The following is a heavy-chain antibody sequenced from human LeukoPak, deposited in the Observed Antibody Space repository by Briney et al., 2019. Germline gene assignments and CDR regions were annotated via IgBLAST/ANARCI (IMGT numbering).Heavy chain of an antibody. J-gene: IGHJ3*02. CDR3: ARLPPGPLDAFDI. Sequence: SETLSLTCTVSGGSISSYYWSWIRQPPGKGLEWIGYIYCSGSTNYNPSLKSRVTISVDTSKNQFSLKLSSVTAADTAVYYCARLPPGPLDAFDIWGQGTMVTVSS. V-gene: IGHV4-59*01. CDR2: IYCSGST. CDR1: GGSISSYY.